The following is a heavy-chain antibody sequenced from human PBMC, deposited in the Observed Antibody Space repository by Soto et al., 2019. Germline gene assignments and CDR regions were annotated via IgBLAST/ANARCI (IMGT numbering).Heavy chain of an antibody. CDR1: GGSISSNF. J-gene: IGHJ4*02. D-gene: IGHD6-6*01. CDR3: ARAESSSSEGFDY. Sequence: PSETLSLTCTVSGGSISSNFWSWVRQPPGKGLEWIGHINNRGRTNYSPSLKSRVNISLDTSKNQFSLMLSSLTAADTAIYYCARAESSSSEGFDYWGRGTLVTVSS. V-gene: IGHV4-59*01. CDR2: INNRGRT.